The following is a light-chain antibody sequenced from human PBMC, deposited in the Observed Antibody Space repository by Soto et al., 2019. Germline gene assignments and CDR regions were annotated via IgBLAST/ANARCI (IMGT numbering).Light chain of an antibody. CDR2: GAT. V-gene: IGKV3-15*01. CDR3: QQYNDNWPT. Sequence: EIVMTQSPATLSVSPGERVTLSCRAGQSVRTNLAWYQHRPGQAPRLLIYGATNRATGFPARFSGSGSGTEFTLTISSLQSEDFAVYYCQQYNDNWPTFGQETKVDIK. CDR1: QSVRTN. J-gene: IGKJ1*01.